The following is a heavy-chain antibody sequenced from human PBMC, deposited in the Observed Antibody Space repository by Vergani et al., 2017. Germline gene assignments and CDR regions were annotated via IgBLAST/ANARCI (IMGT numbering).Heavy chain of an antibody. D-gene: IGHD6-13*01. Sequence: QVQLQQSGPGLVKPSPPLPLTCALSGDSVSSNSAAWNWIRQSPSRGLEWLGRTYYRSKWYNDYAVSVKSRITINPDTSKNQFSLQLNSVTPEDTAVYYCARELGQLSYYYYYMDVWGKGTTVTVSS. CDR1: GDSVSSNSAA. J-gene: IGHJ6*03. CDR2: TYYRSKWYN. CDR3: ARELGQLSYYYYYMDV. V-gene: IGHV6-1*01.